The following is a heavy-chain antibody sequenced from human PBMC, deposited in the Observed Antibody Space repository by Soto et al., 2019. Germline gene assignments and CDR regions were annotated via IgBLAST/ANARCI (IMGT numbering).Heavy chain of an antibody. J-gene: IGHJ4*02. CDR2: IYYSGST. CDR3: ARLLRCLEWADY. D-gene: IGHD3-3*01. CDR1: GGSISSGGYY. V-gene: IGHV4-31*03. Sequence: QVQLQESGPGLVKPSQTLSLTCTVSGGSISSGGYYWSWIRQHAGKGLEWIGYIYYSGSTYYNPSLKSRVTISVDTSKNHFSLKLSSVTAADTAVYYCARLLRCLEWADYWGQGTLVTVSS.